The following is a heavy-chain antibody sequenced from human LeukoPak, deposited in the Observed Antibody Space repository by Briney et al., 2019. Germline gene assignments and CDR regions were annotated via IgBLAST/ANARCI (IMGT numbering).Heavy chain of an antibody. CDR2: VTSSGGST. J-gene: IGHJ4*02. CDR3: AKYSYGYYFDY. D-gene: IGHD5-18*01. V-gene: IGHV3-23*01. Sequence: GGSLRLSCAASRFTFSTYAMSWVRQAPGKGLEWVSTVTSSGGSTYYADSVKGRFTISRDNSKNTLYLQMNSLRVEDTAVYYCAKYSYGYYFDYWGQGTLVTVSS. CDR1: RFTFSTYA.